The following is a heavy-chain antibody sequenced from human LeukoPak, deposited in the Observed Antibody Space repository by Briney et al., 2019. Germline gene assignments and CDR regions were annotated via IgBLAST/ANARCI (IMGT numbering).Heavy chain of an antibody. V-gene: IGHV3-30*01. D-gene: IGHD6-19*01. CDR3: ARAGGSSGWYVWYFDY. Sequence: PGGSLRLSCAASGFTFSSYAMHWVRQAPGKGLEWVAVISYDGSNKYYADSVKGRFTISRDNSKNTLYLQMNGLRAEDTAVYYCARAGGSSGWYVWYFDYWGQGTLVTVSS. CDR2: ISYDGSNK. CDR1: GFTFSSYA. J-gene: IGHJ4*02.